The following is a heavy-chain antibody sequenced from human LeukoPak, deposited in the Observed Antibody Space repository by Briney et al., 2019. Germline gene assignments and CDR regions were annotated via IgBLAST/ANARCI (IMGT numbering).Heavy chain of an antibody. D-gene: IGHD4-17*01. V-gene: IGHV1-8*01. CDR1: GYTFTSYD. CDR2: MNPNSGNT. CDR3: ARVGHYGDYFDY. Sequence: ASVKVSCKASGYTFTSYDINWVRQATGQGLEWMGWMNPNSGNTGYAQKFQGRVTMTRNTSISTAYMELSSLRSEDTAVYYCARVGHYGDYFDYWGQGTLVTVSS. J-gene: IGHJ4*02.